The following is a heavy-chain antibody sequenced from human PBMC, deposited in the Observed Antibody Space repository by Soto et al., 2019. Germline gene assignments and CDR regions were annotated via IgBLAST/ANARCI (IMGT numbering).Heavy chain of an antibody. J-gene: IGHJ4*02. CDR1: GISLSCYG. CDR2: ISYDGSNK. Sequence: GGSLRLSGAASGISLSCYGMHWVRQAPGKGLEWVAVISYDGSNKYYADSAKGRFTISRDNSKNTLYLQMNSLRAEDTAVYYCAKDLTYSWDYWGQGNLVTVSA. CDR3: AKDLTYSWDY. V-gene: IGHV3-30*18. D-gene: IGHD1-26*01.